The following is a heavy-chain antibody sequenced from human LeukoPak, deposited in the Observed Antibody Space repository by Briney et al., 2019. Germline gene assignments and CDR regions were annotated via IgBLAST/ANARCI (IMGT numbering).Heavy chain of an antibody. J-gene: IGHJ4*02. D-gene: IGHD3-22*01. V-gene: IGHV3-7*01. Sequence: WGSLRLSCAASGCTLSSCCMNWDRHRPAQGLERVGNSKHDGRENIYVDSMNGRLTISRDNAKNSLYLQMNSPRAEDTAVYYCATCIYDNSAYRPNDYWGQGTLVTVSS. CDR1: GCTLSSCC. CDR3: ATCIYDNSAYRPNDY. CDR2: SKHDGREN.